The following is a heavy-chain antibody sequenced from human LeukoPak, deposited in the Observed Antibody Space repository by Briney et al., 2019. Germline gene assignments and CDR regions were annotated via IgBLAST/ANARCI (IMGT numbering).Heavy chain of an antibody. J-gene: IGHJ6*02. D-gene: IGHD1-20*01. CDR1: GYIFTSYG. Sequence: ASVQDTCKASGYIFTSYGISWVRQARGQGLAWMGWIRAYNGNTNYAQKLQGRVTMTTDTSTSTAYMELRSLRSDDTAVYYCASGITGLYGMDVWGQGTTVTVSS. V-gene: IGHV1-18*01. CDR2: IRAYNGNT. CDR3: ASGITGLYGMDV.